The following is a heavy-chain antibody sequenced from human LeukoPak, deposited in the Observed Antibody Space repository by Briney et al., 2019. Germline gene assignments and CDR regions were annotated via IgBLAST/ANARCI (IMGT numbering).Heavy chain of an antibody. J-gene: IGHJ5*02. CDR1: GASISSYY. CDR3: ARSYYYDSRGLLA. Sequence: SEILSLTWTVSGASISSYYWSWIRQPPGKGLEWIGYIYYSGSTNYNPSLKSRVTISVDTSKNQFSLKLSSVTAADTAVNYCARSYYYDSRGLLAWGQGTLVTVSS. CDR2: IYYSGST. V-gene: IGHV4-59*01. D-gene: IGHD3-22*01.